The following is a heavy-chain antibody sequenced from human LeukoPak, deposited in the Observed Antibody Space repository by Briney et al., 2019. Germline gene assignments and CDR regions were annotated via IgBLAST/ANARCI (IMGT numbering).Heavy chain of an antibody. V-gene: IGHV4-59*01. CDR1: GGSISSYY. Sequence: PSETLSLTCTVSGGSISSYYWSWIRQPPGKGLEWIGYIYYSGSTNYNPSLKSRVTISVDTSKNQFSLKLSSVTAADTAVYYCARDVMDYDSSGYPNRYFDLWGRGTLVTVSS. CDR2: IYYSGST. D-gene: IGHD3-22*01. J-gene: IGHJ2*01. CDR3: ARDVMDYDSSGYPNRYFDL.